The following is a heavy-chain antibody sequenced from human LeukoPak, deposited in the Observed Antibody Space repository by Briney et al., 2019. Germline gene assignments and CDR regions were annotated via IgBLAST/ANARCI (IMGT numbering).Heavy chain of an antibody. CDR1: GFTFSSYS. CDR2: ISSSSSTI. D-gene: IGHD2-15*01. Sequence: PGGSLRLSCAASGFTFSSYSMNWVRQAPGKGLEWVSYISSSSSTIYYAHSVKGRFTISRDNAKNSLYLQMNSLRAEDTAVYYCAGEPGYCSGGTCYGRDYFDYWGQGTLLTVSS. J-gene: IGHJ4*02. V-gene: IGHV3-48*01. CDR3: AGEPGYCSGGTCYGRDYFDY.